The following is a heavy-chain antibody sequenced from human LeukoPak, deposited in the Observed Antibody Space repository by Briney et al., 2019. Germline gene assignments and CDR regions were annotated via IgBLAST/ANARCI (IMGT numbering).Heavy chain of an antibody. CDR2: IYSGGST. CDR1: GFTFSSYW. D-gene: IGHD6-19*01. V-gene: IGHV3-53*01. CDR3: AKTGAVAVMGY. J-gene: IGHJ4*02. Sequence: PGGSLRLSCAASGFTFSSYWMSWVRQAPGKGLEWVSVIYSGGSTYYADSVKGRFTISRDNSKNTLYLQVNSLRAEDTAVYYCAKTGAVAVMGYWGQGTLVTVSS.